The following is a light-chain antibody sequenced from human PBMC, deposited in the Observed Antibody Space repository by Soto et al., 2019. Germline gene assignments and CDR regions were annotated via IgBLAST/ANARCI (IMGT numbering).Light chain of an antibody. CDR3: QHYNSYSEA. CDR2: DVS. J-gene: IGKJ1*01. V-gene: IGKV1-5*01. Sequence: DIQMTQSPSTLSASVGDRVTITCRASQSISNWLAWYQQKPGKAPTLLIYDVSRLESGVPSRFSGSGSGTEFTLTISSLQPDDFATYYCQHYNSYSEAFGQGTKVELK. CDR1: QSISNW.